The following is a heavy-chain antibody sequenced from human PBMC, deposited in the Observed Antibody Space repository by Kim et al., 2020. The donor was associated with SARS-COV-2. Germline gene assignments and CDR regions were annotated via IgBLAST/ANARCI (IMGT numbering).Heavy chain of an antibody. CDR2: IYYSGST. Sequence: SETLSLTCTVSGGSISSYYWSWIRQPPGKGLEWIGYIYYSGSTNYNPSLKSRVTISVDTSKNQFSLKLSSVTAADTAVYYCARTKTSYDILTGYHPRNWFDPWGQGTLVTVSS. CDR1: GGSISSYY. J-gene: IGHJ5*02. V-gene: IGHV4-59*01. D-gene: IGHD3-9*01. CDR3: ARTKTSYDILTGYHPRNWFDP.